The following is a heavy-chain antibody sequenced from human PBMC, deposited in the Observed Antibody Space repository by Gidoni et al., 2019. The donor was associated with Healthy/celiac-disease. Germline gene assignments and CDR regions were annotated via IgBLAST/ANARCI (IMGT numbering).Heavy chain of an antibody. D-gene: IGHD2-2*01. Sequence: VQLVQSGAEVQKPVASVKVSCPASGYTFPSYDINWVRQATGQGLEGMGWRNPTSGNTGDEQKFQGRVTMTRNTSISKAYMEMSSVRAEDTAVYYCARGVSVPADLYGMDVWGQGTTVTVSS. J-gene: IGHJ6*02. CDR1: GYTFPSYD. CDR2: RNPTSGNT. V-gene: IGHV1-8*01. CDR3: ARGVSVPADLYGMDV.